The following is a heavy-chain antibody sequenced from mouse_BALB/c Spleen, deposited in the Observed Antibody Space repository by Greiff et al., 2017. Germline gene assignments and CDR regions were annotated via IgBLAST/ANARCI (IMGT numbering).Heavy chain of an antibody. V-gene: IGHV1-9*01. Sequence: QVQLQQSGAELMKPGASVKISCKATGYTFSSYWIEWVKQRPGHGLEWIGEILPGSGSTNYNEKFKGKATFTADTSSNTAYMQLSSLTSEDSAVYFCARSREAMDYWGQGTSVTVSS. CDR3: ARSREAMDY. J-gene: IGHJ4*01. CDR1: GYTFSSYW. CDR2: ILPGSGST.